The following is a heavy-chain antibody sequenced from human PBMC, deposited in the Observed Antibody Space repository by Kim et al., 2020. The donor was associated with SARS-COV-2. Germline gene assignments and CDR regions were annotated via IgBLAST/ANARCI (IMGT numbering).Heavy chain of an antibody. CDR2: TYYSGST. Sequence: SETLSLTCTVSGGSISSYYWSWIRQPPGKGLEWIGYTYYSGSTNYNPSLKSRVTISVDTSKNQFSLKLSSVTAADTAVYYCARGTVTTDHDYWGQGTLVTVSS. CDR1: GGSISSYY. D-gene: IGHD4-17*01. J-gene: IGHJ4*02. V-gene: IGHV4-59*13. CDR3: ARGTVTTDHDY.